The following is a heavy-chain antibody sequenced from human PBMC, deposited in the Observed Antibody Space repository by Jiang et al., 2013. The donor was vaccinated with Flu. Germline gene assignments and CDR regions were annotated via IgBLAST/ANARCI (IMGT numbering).Heavy chain of an antibody. Sequence: SLRLSCAASGFTFSHFAMHWVRQTPGKGLEWLALISYDSSNIRYADSVQGRFTISRDNSKNTLSLQMNSLGTDDTAVYYCARDLPPLDFWGQGTLVTASS. CDR1: GFTFSHFA. V-gene: IGHV3-30-3*01. CDR3: ARDLPPLDF. CDR2: ISYDSSNI. D-gene: IGHD5/OR15-5a*01. J-gene: IGHJ4*02.